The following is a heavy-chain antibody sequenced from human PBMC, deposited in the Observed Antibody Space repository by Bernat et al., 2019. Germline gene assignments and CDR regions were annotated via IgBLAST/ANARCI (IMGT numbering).Heavy chain of an antibody. CDR1: GFTVSSNY. D-gene: IGHD1-1*01. Sequence: EVQLVESGGGLIQPGGSLRLSCAASGFTVSSNYMSWVRQAPGKGLEWVSVIYSGGSTYYADYVKGRFTISRDNSKNTLYLQMNSLRAEDTAVYYCARDHPGGTGYYYYMDVWGKGTTVTVSS. V-gene: IGHV3-53*01. J-gene: IGHJ6*03. CDR2: IYSGGST. CDR3: ARDHPGGTGYYYYMDV.